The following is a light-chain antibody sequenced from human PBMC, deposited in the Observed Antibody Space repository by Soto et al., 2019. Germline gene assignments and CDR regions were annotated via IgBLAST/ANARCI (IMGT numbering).Light chain of an antibody. J-gene: IGKJ1*01. CDR2: GAS. CDR3: QYYNNWPPAWT. CDR1: QSVRNN. Sequence: EIVMTQSPATLSVSPGERATLSCRASQSVRNNLAWYQQKPGQAPRLLIYGASARATGIPARFSGSGSGTEFTLTISSLQSEHFALYDCQYYNNWPPAWTFGQGTKVDI. V-gene: IGKV3-15*01.